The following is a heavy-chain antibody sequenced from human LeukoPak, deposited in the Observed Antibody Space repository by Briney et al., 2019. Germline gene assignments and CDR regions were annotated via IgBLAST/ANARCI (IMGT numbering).Heavy chain of an antibody. CDR1: GVSISSSSYY. V-gene: IGHV4-39*07. CDR2: ISYSGST. J-gene: IGHJ3*02. Sequence: SETLSLTCTVSGVSISSSSYYWGWIRQPPGKGLEWIASISYSGSTYYNPSLKSRVTISVDTSKNQFSLKLSSVTAADTAVYYCARVGPGSYYYDSSGYLSAFDIWGQGTMVTVSS. CDR3: ARVGPGSYYYDSSGYLSAFDI. D-gene: IGHD3-22*01.